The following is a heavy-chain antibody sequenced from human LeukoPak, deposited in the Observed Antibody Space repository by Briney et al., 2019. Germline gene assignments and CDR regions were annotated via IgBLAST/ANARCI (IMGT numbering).Heavy chain of an antibody. D-gene: IGHD6-13*01. CDR1: GYTFTGNY. CDR3: ARGEFSSSWYPT. J-gene: IGHJ4*02. V-gene: IGHV1-2*02. CDR2: INPKSGGT. Sequence: GASVTVSCKASGYTFTGNYMHWVRQVPGQGLEWMGWINPKSGGTHYAQKFQGRVTMTRDTSISTAYMELSSLRSDDTAVYYCARGEFSSSWYPTWGQGTLVTVSS.